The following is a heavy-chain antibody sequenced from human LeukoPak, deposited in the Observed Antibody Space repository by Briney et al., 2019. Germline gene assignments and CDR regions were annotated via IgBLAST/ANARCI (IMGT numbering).Heavy chain of an antibody. CDR2: ISGSGGST. Sequence: PGGSLRLSCAASGFTFSSYAMSWVRQAPGKGLEWVSAISGSGGSTYYADSVKGRFTISRDNSKNTLYLQMNSLRAEDTAVYYCAIGMTAFRTKDRQFDYWGQGTLVTVSS. J-gene: IGHJ4*02. D-gene: IGHD1-14*01. CDR3: AIGMTAFRTKDRQFDY. V-gene: IGHV3-23*01. CDR1: GFTFSSYA.